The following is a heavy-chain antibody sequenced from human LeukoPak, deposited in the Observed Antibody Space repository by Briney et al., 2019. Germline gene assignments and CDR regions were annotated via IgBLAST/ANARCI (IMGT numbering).Heavy chain of an antibody. V-gene: IGHV1-46*01. J-gene: IGHJ3*02. CDR3: ARAGLHDSSGYSQDAFDI. Sequence: ASVKVSCKASGYTFTSYDINWVRQAPGQGLEWMGIINPSGGSTSYAQKFQGRVTMTRDMSTSTVYMELSSLRSEDTAVYYCARAGLHDSSGYSQDAFDIWGQGTMVTVSS. D-gene: IGHD3-22*01. CDR1: GYTFTSYD. CDR2: INPSGGST.